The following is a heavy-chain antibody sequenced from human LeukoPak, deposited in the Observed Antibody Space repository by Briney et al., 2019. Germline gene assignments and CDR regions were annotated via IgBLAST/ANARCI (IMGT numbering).Heavy chain of an antibody. D-gene: IGHD2-15*01. Sequence: ASVKVSCKASGYTFTGYYMHWVRQAPGQGLEWMGRINPNSGGTNHAQKFQGRVTMTRDTSISTAYMELSRLRSDDTAVYYCARGPLGAYCSGGSCAGDYWGQGTLVTVSS. CDR1: GYTFTGYY. CDR3: ARGPLGAYCSGGSCAGDY. J-gene: IGHJ4*02. V-gene: IGHV1-2*06. CDR2: INPNSGGT.